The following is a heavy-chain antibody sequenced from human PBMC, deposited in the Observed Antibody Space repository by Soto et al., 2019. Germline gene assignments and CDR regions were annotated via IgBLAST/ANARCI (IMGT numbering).Heavy chain of an antibody. Sequence: SETLSLTCTVSGGSISSYYWSWIRQPAGKGLEWIGRIYTSGSTNYNPSLKSRVTMSVDTSKNQFSLKLSSVTAADTAVYYCARVSDDSSGYSNNYFDYWGQGTLVTSPQ. D-gene: IGHD3-22*01. CDR2: IYTSGST. CDR1: GGSISSYY. V-gene: IGHV4-4*07. J-gene: IGHJ4*02. CDR3: ARVSDDSSGYSNNYFDY.